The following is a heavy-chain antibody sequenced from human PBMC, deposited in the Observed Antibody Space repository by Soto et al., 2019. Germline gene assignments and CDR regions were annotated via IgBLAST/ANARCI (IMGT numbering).Heavy chain of an antibody. J-gene: IGHJ4*02. CDR2: ISAYNRNT. D-gene: IGHD6-13*01. CDR1: GYTFTSYG. V-gene: IGHV1-18*01. CDR3: ARVIASAPDFDF. Sequence: ASVKVSCKASGYTFTSYGLSWVRQAPGQGLEWMGWISAYNRNTNYAQKLQGRVTMTTDTSTSTAYMELRSLRSDDTAVFYCARVIASAPDFDFWGQGTLFTVP.